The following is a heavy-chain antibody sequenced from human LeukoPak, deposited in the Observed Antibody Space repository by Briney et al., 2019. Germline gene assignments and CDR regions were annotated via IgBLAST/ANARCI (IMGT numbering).Heavy chain of an antibody. V-gene: IGHV4-30-2*01. Sequence: PSQTLSLTCTVSGGSISSGGYYWSWIRQPPGEGLEWIGEINHSGSTNYNPSLKSRVTISVDTSKNQFSLKLSSVTAADTAVYYCARGFEFSSSSGPYYFDYWGQGTLVTVSS. CDR2: INHSGST. D-gene: IGHD6-6*01. CDR3: ARGFEFSSSSGPYYFDY. CDR1: GGSISSGGYY. J-gene: IGHJ4*02.